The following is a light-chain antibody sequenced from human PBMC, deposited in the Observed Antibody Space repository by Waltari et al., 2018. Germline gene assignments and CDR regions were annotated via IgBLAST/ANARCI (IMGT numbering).Light chain of an antibody. J-gene: IGLJ3*02. CDR1: ALSKQY. CDR2: KES. CDR3: QSADSSGSVV. Sequence: SFELTQPPSLSVSPGQTARITCSGDALSKQYAHWHQQRPGLAPVLGILKESAGPSGIPARFSGSSAGTTVTLTISGVQAEDEADYYCQSADSSGSVVFGGGTKLTVL. V-gene: IGLV3-25*03.